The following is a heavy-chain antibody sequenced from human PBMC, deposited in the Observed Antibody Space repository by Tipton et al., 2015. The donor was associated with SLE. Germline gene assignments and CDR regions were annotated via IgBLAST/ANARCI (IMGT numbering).Heavy chain of an antibody. CDR1: GGSISSYY. J-gene: IGHJ4*02. CDR3: ARGIAAAVPFDY. Sequence: TLSLTCTVSGGSISSYYWSWIRQPPGKGLEWIGYIYYSGSTNYNPSLKSRVTISVDTSKNQFSLKLSSVTAADTAVYYCARGIAAAVPFDYWGQGTLVTVPS. D-gene: IGHD6-13*01. CDR2: IYYSGST. V-gene: IGHV4-59*01.